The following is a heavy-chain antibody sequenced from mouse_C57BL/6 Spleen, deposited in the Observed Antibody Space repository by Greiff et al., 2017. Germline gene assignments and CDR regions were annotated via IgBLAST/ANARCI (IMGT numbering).Heavy chain of an antibody. V-gene: IGHV1-15*01. D-gene: IGHD4-1*01. Sequence: QVQLQQSGAELVRPGASVTLSCKASGYTFTDYEMHWVKQTPVHGLEWIGAIDPETGGTAYNQKFKGKAILTADKSSSTAYMELRSLTSEDSAVYYCTRWGNWVDCWGQGTTLTVSS. CDR1: GYTFTDYE. CDR2: IDPETGGT. CDR3: TRWGNWVDC. J-gene: IGHJ2*01.